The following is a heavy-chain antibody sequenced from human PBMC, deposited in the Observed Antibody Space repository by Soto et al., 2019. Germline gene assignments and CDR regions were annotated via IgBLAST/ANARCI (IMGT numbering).Heavy chain of an antibody. CDR3: ARDGRQFVPNSGNFDI. J-gene: IGHJ3*02. CDR1: GYTFRNYG. V-gene: IGHV1-18*01. Sequence: QVQLLQSGPEVKKPGASVKLSCKASGYTFRNYGINWVRQAPGQGLEWMGWISAYNGDTNYAQNFQGRVTMTTDTPTRTAYLELRSLKSDETAMYYCARDGRQFVPNSGNFDIWGQGTTVNVSS. D-gene: IGHD6-6*01. CDR2: ISAYNGDT.